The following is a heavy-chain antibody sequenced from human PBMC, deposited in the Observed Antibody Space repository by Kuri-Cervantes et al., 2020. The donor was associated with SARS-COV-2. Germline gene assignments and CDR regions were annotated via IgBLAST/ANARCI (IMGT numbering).Heavy chain of an antibody. CDR1: GGSISSHY. J-gene: IGHJ4*02. CDR2: LDTSGSP. D-gene: IGHD5-24*01. CDR3: GKVSWLQLWRRYSDS. V-gene: IGHV4-4*07. Sequence: LETLSLTCTVSGGSISSHYWSWIRQPAGKGLEWIGHLDTSGSPTYNPSLRGRVTISLDPSNNRFSLSLTSTTAADTAVYYCGKVSWLQLWRRYSDSWGQGALVTVSS.